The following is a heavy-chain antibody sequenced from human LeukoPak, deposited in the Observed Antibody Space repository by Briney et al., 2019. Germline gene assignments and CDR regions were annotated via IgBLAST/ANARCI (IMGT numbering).Heavy chain of an antibody. J-gene: IGHJ4*02. V-gene: IGHV3-30*18. CDR3: AKDLTGMVRGEGAFDY. CDR1: GFTFSSYG. D-gene: IGHD3-10*01. CDR2: ISYDGSKK. Sequence: PGGSLRLSCAASGFTFSSYGMHWVRQAPGKGLEWVAVISYDGSKKYYADSVKGRFTISRDNSKNTLYLQMNSLRAEDTAVYYCAKDLTGMVRGEGAFDYWGQGTLVTVSS.